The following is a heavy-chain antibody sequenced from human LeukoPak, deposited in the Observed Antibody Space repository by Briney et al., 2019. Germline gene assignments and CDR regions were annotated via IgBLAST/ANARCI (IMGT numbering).Heavy chain of an antibody. Sequence: SETLSLTCTVSGGSISSYYWSWIRQPPGKGLEWIGYIYYSGSTNYNPSLKSRVTISVDTSKNQFSLKLSSVTAADTAVYYCARGGNGGVSSRGMDVWGQGTTVTVSS. CDR1: GGSISSYY. V-gene: IGHV4-59*01. J-gene: IGHJ6*02. D-gene: IGHD3-16*01. CDR3: ARGGNGGVSSRGMDV. CDR2: IYYSGST.